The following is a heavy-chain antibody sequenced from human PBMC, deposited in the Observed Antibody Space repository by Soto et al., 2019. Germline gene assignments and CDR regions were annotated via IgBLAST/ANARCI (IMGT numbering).Heavy chain of an antibody. CDR3: ARGHTSCCPWYYYYMDV. J-gene: IGHJ6*03. Sequence: QVQLQESGPGLVKPSQTLSLTCTVSGGSISSGGYYWSWIRQHPGKGLEWIGYIYYSGSTYYNPPLKGRVTMTVDASKNQFSLKLSSVTAADTAVYYCARGHTSCCPWYYYYMDVWGKGTTVTVSS. CDR1: GGSISSGGYY. CDR2: IYYSGST. V-gene: IGHV4-31*03. D-gene: IGHD2-2*01.